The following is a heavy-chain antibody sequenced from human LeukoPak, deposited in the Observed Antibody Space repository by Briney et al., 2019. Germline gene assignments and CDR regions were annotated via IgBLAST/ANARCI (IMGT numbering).Heavy chain of an antibody. CDR2: IYYSGST. Sequence: PLETLSLTCSVSGDSISSGDFFWGWIRQPPGKGLECVGTIYYSGSTFYNPSLKSRVTISVDTSKNRFSLKLSSVTAADTAVYYCARVLRGSGSYAFDYWGQGKLVTVSS. V-gene: IGHV4-39*07. CDR1: GDSISSGDFF. D-gene: IGHD3-10*01. CDR3: ARVLRGSGSYAFDY. J-gene: IGHJ4*02.